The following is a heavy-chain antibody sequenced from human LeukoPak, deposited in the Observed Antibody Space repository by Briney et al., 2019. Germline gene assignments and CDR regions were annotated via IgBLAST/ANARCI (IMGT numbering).Heavy chain of an antibody. D-gene: IGHD6-25*01. Sequence: ASVKVSCKASGYTFTSYAMHWVRQAPGQRLEWMGWINAGNGNATYTQKFQDRVTFTRDTSASTAYMDLSSLRPEETAVYYCARVSSGWHGYLDYWGQGTPVTVSS. CDR1: GYTFTSYA. J-gene: IGHJ4*02. V-gene: IGHV1-3*01. CDR2: INAGNGNA. CDR3: ARVSSGWHGYLDY.